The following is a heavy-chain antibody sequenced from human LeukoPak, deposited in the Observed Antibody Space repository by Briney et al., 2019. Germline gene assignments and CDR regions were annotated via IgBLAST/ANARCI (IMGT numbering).Heavy chain of an antibody. CDR3: AKGGHTVTSFLDY. CDR1: GFTFSSYA. V-gene: IGHV3-23*01. CDR2: ISGSGGST. D-gene: IGHD4-17*01. J-gene: IGHJ4*02. Sequence: GGSLRLSCAASGFTFSSYAMSWVRQAPGKGLEWFSAISGSGGSTYYADSVKGRFTISRDNSKNTLYLQMNRLRAEDTAVYYCAKGGHTVTSFLDYWGQGTLVTVSS.